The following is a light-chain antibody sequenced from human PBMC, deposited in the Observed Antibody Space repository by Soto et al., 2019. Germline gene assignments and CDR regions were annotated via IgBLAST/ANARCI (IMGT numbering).Light chain of an antibody. CDR3: SSYTSSSTVV. CDR2: EVS. Sequence: QSALTQPASVSGSPGQSITISCIGTNSDVGGYNYVSWYQQHPGKAPKLMIYEVSNRPSGVSNRFSGSKSGNTASLTISGLQAEDEADYYCSSYTSSSTVVFGGGTKVTVL. V-gene: IGLV2-14*01. J-gene: IGLJ2*01. CDR1: NSDVGGYNY.